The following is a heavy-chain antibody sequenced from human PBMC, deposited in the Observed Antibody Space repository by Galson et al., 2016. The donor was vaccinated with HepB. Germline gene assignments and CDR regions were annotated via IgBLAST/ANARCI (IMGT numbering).Heavy chain of an antibody. CDR3: AKDPGGVYCSDSTDNTCHYHYGMDV. V-gene: IGHV1-3*01. CDR2: INAGNGNT. J-gene: IGHJ6*02. CDR1: GHTFTRYT. D-gene: IGHD2-15*01. Sequence: SVKVSCKASGHTFTRYTIHWVRQAPGQRPEWMGWINAGNGNTKYSQKLQGRVTFTRDTSASTAYLERSSLTSEDTAVYYCAKDPGGVYCSDSTDNTCHYHYGMDVWGLGTLVTVSS.